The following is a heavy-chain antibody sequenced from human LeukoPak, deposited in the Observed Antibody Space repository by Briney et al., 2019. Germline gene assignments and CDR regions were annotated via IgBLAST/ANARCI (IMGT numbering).Heavy chain of an antibody. CDR3: ARVPQPLLSEVDF. V-gene: IGHV5-51*01. CDR1: GYSFNTYW. D-gene: IGHD2-21*02. J-gene: IGHJ4*02. Sequence: KSGESLKISCKTSGYSFNTYWIAWVRQMPGKGLERMGIIYPDDSVARYSPSFQGQVTISVDKSITTAYLQWSSLKTSDTAMYFCARVPQPLLSEVDFWGQGTLVTVSS. CDR2: IYPDDSVA.